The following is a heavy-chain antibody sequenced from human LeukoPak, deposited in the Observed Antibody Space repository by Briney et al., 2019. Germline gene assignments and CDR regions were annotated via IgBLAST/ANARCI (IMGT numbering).Heavy chain of an antibody. D-gene: IGHD1-1*01. V-gene: IGHV3-21*01. J-gene: IGHJ4*02. CDR1: GFTFNNYN. CDR2: ISSGSSYI. Sequence: GGSLRLSCAASGFTFNNYNMNWVRQAPGKGLEWVSSISSGSSYIYYADSVKGRFTISRDNAKNSLYLQMNSLRAEDTAVYYCARPRYNWNDVFDYWGQGTLVTVSS. CDR3: ARPRYNWNDVFDY.